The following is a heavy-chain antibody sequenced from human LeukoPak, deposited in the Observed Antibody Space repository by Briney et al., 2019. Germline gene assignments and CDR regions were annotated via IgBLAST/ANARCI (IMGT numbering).Heavy chain of an antibody. V-gene: IGHV3-53*01. CDR2: IYSGGST. CDR1: GFTVSSND. CDR3: ARDGSLFAAIAAAGTTDY. Sequence: GGSLRLSCAASGFTVSSNDMSWVRQAPGKGLECISVIYSGGSTDYADSVKGRLTISRDNAKNSLYLQMNSLRAEDTAVYYCARDGSLFAAIAAAGTTDYWGQGTLVTVSS. D-gene: IGHD6-13*01. J-gene: IGHJ4*02.